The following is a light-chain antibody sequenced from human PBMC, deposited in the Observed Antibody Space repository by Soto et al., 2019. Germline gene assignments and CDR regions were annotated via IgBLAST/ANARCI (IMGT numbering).Light chain of an antibody. Sequence: QSVLPQPASVSGSPGQSITISCTGTSSDFGGYNYVSWYQQHPGKAPKLMIFEVSSRPSGVSYRFSGSKSGNTASLTISGLQAEDEADYYCSSYTSSSTLYVFGSGTKLPVL. J-gene: IGLJ6*01. CDR2: EVS. CDR3: SSYTSSSTLYV. V-gene: IGLV2-14*01. CDR1: SSDFGGYNY.